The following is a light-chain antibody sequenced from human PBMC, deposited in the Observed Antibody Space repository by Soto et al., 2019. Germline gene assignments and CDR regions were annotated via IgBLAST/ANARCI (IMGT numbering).Light chain of an antibody. Sequence: DLVMTQSPLSLPVTSGEPASISCRSSQSLLHGNGYNYLEWYLQKPGQSPQLLIYLGSNRASGVHDRFSGSGSGTDFTLKISRVEAEDVGIYYCMQALQTPYTFGQGTKVEVK. CDR3: MQALQTPYT. CDR1: QSLLHGNGYNY. J-gene: IGKJ2*01. CDR2: LGS. V-gene: IGKV2-28*01.